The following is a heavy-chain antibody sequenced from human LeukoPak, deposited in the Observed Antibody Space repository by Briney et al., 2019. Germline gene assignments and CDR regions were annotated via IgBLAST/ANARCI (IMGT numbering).Heavy chain of an antibody. CDR2: IYYSGST. J-gene: IGHJ6*03. D-gene: IGHD6-19*01. Sequence: SGTLSSTGPAPVASSSSSSSYWGGSRQPPGKGLEGLGGIYYSGSTYYNPSLKSRVTISVDTSKNQFSLKLSSVTAADTAAYYCARHVSAYSSGLPYYMDVWGKGTTVTVSS. CDR3: ARHVSAYSSGLPYYMDV. V-gene: IGHV4-39*01. CDR1: VASSSSSSSY.